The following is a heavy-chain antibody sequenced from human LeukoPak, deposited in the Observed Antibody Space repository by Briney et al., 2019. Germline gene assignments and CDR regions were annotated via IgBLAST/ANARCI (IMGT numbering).Heavy chain of an antibody. CDR3: AKALYGVVSPNWFDP. CDR1: GFTFSSYA. V-gene: IGHV3-23*01. J-gene: IGHJ5*02. CDR2: ISGSGGST. Sequence: GGSLRLSCAASGFTFSSYAMSWVRQAPGKGLEWVSAISGSGGSTYYADSVKGRFTISRDSSKNTLYLQMNSLRAEDTAVYYCAKALYGVVSPNWFDPWGQGTLVTVSS. D-gene: IGHD3-3*01.